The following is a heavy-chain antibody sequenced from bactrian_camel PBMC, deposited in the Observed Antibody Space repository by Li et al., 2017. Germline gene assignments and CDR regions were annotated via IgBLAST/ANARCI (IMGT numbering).Heavy chain of an antibody. CDR3: AAVRYGGTWYPLCRARSADFGY. J-gene: IGHJ6*01. CDR1: GITYRGPC. V-gene: IGHV3-2*01. Sequence: HVQLVESGGGSVQAEGSLKLSCVASGITYRGPCMGWFRQVPGHERERVATMDGYGRTVYVMPSVRGRFTITKDKDKNTLYLEMNSLKPEDTAMYYCAAVRYGGTWYPLCRARSADFGYWGQGTQVTVS. D-gene: IGHD6*01. CDR2: MDGYGRTV.